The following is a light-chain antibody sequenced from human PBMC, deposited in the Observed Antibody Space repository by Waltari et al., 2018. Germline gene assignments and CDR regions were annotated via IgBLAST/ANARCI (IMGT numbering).Light chain of an antibody. CDR3: QMYVRLPVT. CDR1: QCVDRA. V-gene: IGKV3-20*01. Sequence: IVLTLSPGTLALSPGEGATLSCRASQCVDRALAWYQQKPGQAPRLLIYDASSRATGISDKFSGSGSGTDFSLTINRVEPEDFAVYFCQMYVRLPVTFGQGTKVEVK. J-gene: IGKJ1*01. CDR2: DAS.